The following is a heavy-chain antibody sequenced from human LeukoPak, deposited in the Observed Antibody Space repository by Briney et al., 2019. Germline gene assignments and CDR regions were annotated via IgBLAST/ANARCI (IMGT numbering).Heavy chain of an antibody. CDR2: VYYSGST. V-gene: IGHV4-59*11. J-gene: IGHJ2*01. D-gene: IGHD3-22*01. Sequence: PSETLSLTCTVSGGSIRNHYWSWIRQPPGRGLEWIGCVYYSGSTNYNPSLKSRVTISVDTSKNQFSLKLNSVTAADTAVYYCAKSGYYDSSGYSSSTRYFDLWGRGTLVTVSS. CDR3: AKSGYYDSSGYSSSTRYFDL. CDR1: GGSIRNHY.